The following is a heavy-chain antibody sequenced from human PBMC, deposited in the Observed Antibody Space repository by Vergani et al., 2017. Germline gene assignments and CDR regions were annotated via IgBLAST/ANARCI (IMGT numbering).Heavy chain of an antibody. V-gene: IGHV4-38-2*02. CDR1: GYSISSGYY. CDR3: ARAMTTTDY. Sequence: QVQLQESGPGLVKPSDTLSLTCTVSGYSISSGYYWGWIRRPPGKGLAWIVSIYHSGSTSYNPSLKSRVTISVDTSKNQFSLKLNSVTAADTAVYYCARAMTTTDYWGQGTLVTVSS. D-gene: IGHD5-24*01. J-gene: IGHJ4*02. CDR2: IYHSGST.